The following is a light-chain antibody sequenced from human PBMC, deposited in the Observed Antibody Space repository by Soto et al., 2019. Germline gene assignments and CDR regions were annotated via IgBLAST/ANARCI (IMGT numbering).Light chain of an antibody. CDR2: GAS. Sequence: EIVMTQSPATLSVSPGERATLSCRASQSVSSNLAWYQQKPGQAPRLLIYGASTMATGIPARFSGIRSGTTFTLTTSSRQYEDFAVYYCRQYNNWPPITFGGGTKVEIK. CDR3: RQYNNWPPIT. J-gene: IGKJ4*01. CDR1: QSVSSN. V-gene: IGKV3-15*01.